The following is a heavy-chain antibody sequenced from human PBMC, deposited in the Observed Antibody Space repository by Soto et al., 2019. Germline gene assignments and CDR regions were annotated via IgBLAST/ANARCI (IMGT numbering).Heavy chain of an antibody. J-gene: IGHJ6*02. CDR2: ISYDGDNK. CDR1: GFTFSYHA. D-gene: IGHD1-1*01. CDR3: ARGTTTSAFSAMDV. Sequence: QVQLVESGGGVVQPGRSLRLSCAASGFTFSYHALNWVRQAPGKGLEWVAVISYDGDNKYIAESVKGRFTISRDNSKKAVSLQMNSLGTEDTAMYFCARGTTTSAFSAMDVWGQGTTVTVSS. V-gene: IGHV3-30-3*01.